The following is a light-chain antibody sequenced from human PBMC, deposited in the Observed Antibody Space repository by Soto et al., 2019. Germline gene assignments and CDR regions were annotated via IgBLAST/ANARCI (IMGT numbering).Light chain of an antibody. CDR1: QSVSTY. CDR3: QQRSNWPLT. V-gene: IGKV3-11*01. J-gene: IGKJ1*01. CDR2: DAS. Sequence: EIVLTQSPATLSLSPGDRATLSCRASQSVSTYFAWYQQKPGQPPRLLIYDASNRATGIPARFSGSGSGTDFPLTISSLEPEDFPVYYCQQRSNWPLTFGQGPKVEIK.